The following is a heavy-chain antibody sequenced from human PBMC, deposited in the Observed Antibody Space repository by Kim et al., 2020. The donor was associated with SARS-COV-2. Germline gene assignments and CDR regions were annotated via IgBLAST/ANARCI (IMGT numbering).Heavy chain of an antibody. V-gene: IGHV1-69*13. CDR2: IIPIFGTA. CDR1: GGTFSSYA. D-gene: IGHD5-12*01. Sequence: SVKVSCKASGGTFSSYAISWVRQAPGQGLEWMGGIIPIFGTANYAQKFQGRVTITADESTSTAYMELSSLRSEDTAVYYCARRIVATIERDMAFDYWGQGTLVTVSS. CDR3: ARRIVATIERDMAFDY. J-gene: IGHJ4*02.